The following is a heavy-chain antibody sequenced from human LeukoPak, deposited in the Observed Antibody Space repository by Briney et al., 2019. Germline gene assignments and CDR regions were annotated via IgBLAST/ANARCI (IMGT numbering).Heavy chain of an antibody. CDR1: GFTVSSNY. Sequence: GGSLRLTCAASGFTVSSNYMSWVRQAPGRGLEWVSVIYSGGSTYYADSVKGRFTISRDNSKNTLFLQMNSLRAGDTAVYYCARGTVTMVDYWAQGTLVSVSS. CDR3: ARGTVTMVDY. V-gene: IGHV3-66*01. D-gene: IGHD3-10*01. CDR2: IYSGGST. J-gene: IGHJ4*02.